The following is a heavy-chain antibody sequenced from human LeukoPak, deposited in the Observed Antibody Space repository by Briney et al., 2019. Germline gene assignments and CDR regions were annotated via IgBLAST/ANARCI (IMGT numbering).Heavy chain of an antibody. V-gene: IGHV3-30*02. CDR2: IRSDESDK. J-gene: IGHJ4*02. CDR3: VTGGFDY. D-gene: IGHD1-1*01. CDR1: EFTFSKYG. Sequence: PGGSLRLSCAASEFTFSKYGMHWVRQAPGKGLEWVTYIRSDESDKYYADSVKGRFTISRDNSKNTLYLQMNSLRAEDTAIYYCVTGGFDYWGQGSLVTVSS.